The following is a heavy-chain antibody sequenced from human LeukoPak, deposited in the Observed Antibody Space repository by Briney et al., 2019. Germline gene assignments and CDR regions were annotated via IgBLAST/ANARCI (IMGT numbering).Heavy chain of an antibody. V-gene: IGHV4-34*01. CDR2: INHSGST. J-gene: IGHJ1*01. D-gene: IGHD3-10*01. CDR1: GGSFSGYY. Sequence: SETLSLTCAVYGGSFSGYYWSWIRQPPGKGLEWIGEINHSGSTNYNPSLKSRVTISVDTSKNQFSLKLSSVTAADTAVYYCARPPYGWGWFGESKYFQHWGQGTLVTVSS. CDR3: ARPPYGWGWFGESKYFQH.